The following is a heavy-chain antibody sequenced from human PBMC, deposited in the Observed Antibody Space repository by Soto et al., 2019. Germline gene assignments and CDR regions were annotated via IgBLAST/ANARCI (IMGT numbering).Heavy chain of an antibody. D-gene: IGHD1-1*01. Sequence: ASVKVSCKASGGTFSSYAISWVRQAPGQGLEWMGEIIPIFGTANYAQKFQGRVTITADESTSTAYMELSSLRSEDTAVYYCARVATGTTNWFDPWGQGTLVTVSS. CDR1: GGTFSSYA. CDR2: IIPIFGTA. CDR3: ARVATGTTNWFDP. V-gene: IGHV1-69*13. J-gene: IGHJ5*02.